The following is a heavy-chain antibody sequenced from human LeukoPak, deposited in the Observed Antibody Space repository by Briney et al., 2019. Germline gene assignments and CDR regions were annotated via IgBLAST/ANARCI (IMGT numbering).Heavy chain of an antibody. V-gene: IGHV1-2*02. Sequence: ASVKVSCKASGYTFTGYYMHWVRQAPGQGLEWMGWINPNSGGTNYAQKFQGRVTMTRDTSISTAYMELSRLRSDDTAVYYCARDRYYSNFGWFDPWGQGTLVTVSS. CDR3: ARDRYYSNFGWFDP. J-gene: IGHJ5*02. D-gene: IGHD4-11*01. CDR1: GYTFTGYY. CDR2: INPNSGGT.